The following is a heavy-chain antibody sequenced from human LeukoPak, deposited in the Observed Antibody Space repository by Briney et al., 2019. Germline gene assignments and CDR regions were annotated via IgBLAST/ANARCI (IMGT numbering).Heavy chain of an antibody. CDR2: INPNSGGT. CDR3: ARGATAGRFSLRPTGAYYMDV. D-gene: IGHD6-13*01. Sequence: ASVKVSCKASGYTFTGYYMHWVRQAPGQGLEWMGWINPNSGGTNCAQKFQGRVTMTRDTSINTAYMELSSLRFDNTAVYYCARGATAGRFSLRPTGAYYMDVWGKGTTVTVSS. J-gene: IGHJ6*03. CDR1: GYTFTGYY. V-gene: IGHV1-2*02.